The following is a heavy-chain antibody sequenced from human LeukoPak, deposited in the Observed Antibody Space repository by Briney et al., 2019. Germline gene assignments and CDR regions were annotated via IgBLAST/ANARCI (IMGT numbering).Heavy chain of an antibody. J-gene: IGHJ4*02. CDR2: IYSGGAI. CDR3: ARRPGN. D-gene: IGHD1-14*01. CDR1: GFAVGSNY. Sequence: GGSLRLSCVASGFAVGSNYMSRVRQAPGKGLEWVSLIYSGGAIRYADSVKGRFTISRDSSKNTLFLQMNDLTVEDTARYYCARRPGNWGQGILVTVSS. V-gene: IGHV3-53*01.